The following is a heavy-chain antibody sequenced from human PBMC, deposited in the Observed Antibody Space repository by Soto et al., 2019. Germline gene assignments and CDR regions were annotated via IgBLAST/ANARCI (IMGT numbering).Heavy chain of an antibody. CDR2: INAGNGNT. J-gene: IGHJ3*02. Sequence: QVQLVQSGAEVKKPGASVKVSCKASGYTFTSYAMHWVRQAPGQRLEWMGWINAGNGNTKYSQKFQGRVTITRDTSARTAYMELSSLRSEDTAVYYCARAVEMSGTTIAAFDIWGQGTMVTVSS. V-gene: IGHV1-3*01. D-gene: IGHD1-7*01. CDR1: GYTFTSYA. CDR3: ARAVEMSGTTIAAFDI.